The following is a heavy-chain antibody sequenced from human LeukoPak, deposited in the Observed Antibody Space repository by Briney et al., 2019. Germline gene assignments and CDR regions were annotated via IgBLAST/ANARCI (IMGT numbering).Heavy chain of an antibody. J-gene: IGHJ5*01. Sequence: GGSLRLSCAASGFTFTSYTMNWVRQAPGKGLEWVLSISSSGTHIYYADFVKGRFTISRDNAENSVDLQMSSLRAEDTAVYYCARGLRMPLLPVTATGVYDSWGQGTLVTVSS. CDR1: GFTFTSYT. CDR3: ARGLRMPLLPVTATGVYDS. V-gene: IGHV3-21*01. D-gene: IGHD2-21*02. CDR2: ISSSGTHI.